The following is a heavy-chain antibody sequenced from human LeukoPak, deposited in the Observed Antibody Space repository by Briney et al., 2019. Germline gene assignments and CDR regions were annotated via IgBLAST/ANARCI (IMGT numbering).Heavy chain of an antibody. CDR1: GGSFSGYY. CDR2: INHSGST. Sequence: PSEALSLTCAVYGGSFSGYYWSWIRQPPGKGLEWIGEINHSGSTNYNPSLKSRVTISVDTSKNQFSLKLSSVTAADTAVYYCARDSAGIAAAGIPYNWFDPWGQGTLVTVSS. CDR3: ARDSAGIAAAGIPYNWFDP. V-gene: IGHV4-34*01. J-gene: IGHJ5*02. D-gene: IGHD6-13*01.